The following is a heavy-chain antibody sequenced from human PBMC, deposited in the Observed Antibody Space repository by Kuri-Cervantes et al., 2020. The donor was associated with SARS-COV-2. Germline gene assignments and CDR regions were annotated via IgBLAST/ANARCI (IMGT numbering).Heavy chain of an antibody. CDR1: GFTFDDYA. D-gene: IGHD3-9*01. V-gene: IGHV3-9*01. CDR2: ISGSGSYI. Sequence: GGSLRLSCAASGFTFDDYAMHWVRQAPGKGLEWVSGISGSGSYIYYADSVKGRFTISRDNSKNTLYLQMNSLRAEDTAVYYCARDGKYYDILTGYYTGGPQYYYYYMDVWGKGTTVTVSS. CDR3: ARDGKYYDILTGYYTGGPQYYYYYMDV. J-gene: IGHJ6*03.